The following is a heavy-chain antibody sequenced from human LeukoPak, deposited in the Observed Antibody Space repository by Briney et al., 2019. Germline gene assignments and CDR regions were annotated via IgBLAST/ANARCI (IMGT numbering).Heavy chain of an antibody. Sequence: GGSLRLSCAASGFTFSTYWMSWVRQAPGKGLEWVANLKQDGSEKYYVDSVKGRFTISRDNANNSLYLQMNSLRAEDTAVYYCATPRVGATPSYYYGMDVWGQGTTVTVSS. CDR3: ATPRVGATPSYYYGMDV. CDR2: LKQDGSEK. CDR1: GFTFSTYW. D-gene: IGHD1-26*01. J-gene: IGHJ6*02. V-gene: IGHV3-7*05.